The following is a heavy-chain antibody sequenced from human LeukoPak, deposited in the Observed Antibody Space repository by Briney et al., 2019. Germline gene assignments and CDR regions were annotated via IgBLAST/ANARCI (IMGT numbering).Heavy chain of an antibody. CDR1: GFTFNNYA. Sequence: PGGPLRLSCAASGFTFNNYAMSWVRQAPGKGLEWVSAISGSGGSTYYADSVKGRFTISRDNSKNTLYLQMNSLRAEETAVYYCARGRNPYYYYNMDVWGQGTTVTVSS. CDR2: ISGSGGST. V-gene: IGHV3-23*01. D-gene: IGHD5-24*01. J-gene: IGHJ6*02. CDR3: ARGRNPYYYYNMDV.